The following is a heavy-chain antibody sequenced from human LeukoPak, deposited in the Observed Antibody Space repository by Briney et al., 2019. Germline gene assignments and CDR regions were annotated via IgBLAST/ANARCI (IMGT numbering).Heavy chain of an antibody. Sequence: GGSLRLSCAASGFTFSSYGMNWVRQAPGKGLEWVAVIWYNGSNKYYGDSVKGRFTISRDNSKNTVSLQMNSLRVEDTAVYYCARLGSSWSFDYWGQGTLVTVSS. CDR1: GFTFSSYG. D-gene: IGHD6-13*01. J-gene: IGHJ4*02. V-gene: IGHV3-33*01. CDR3: ARLGSSWSFDY. CDR2: IWYNGSNK.